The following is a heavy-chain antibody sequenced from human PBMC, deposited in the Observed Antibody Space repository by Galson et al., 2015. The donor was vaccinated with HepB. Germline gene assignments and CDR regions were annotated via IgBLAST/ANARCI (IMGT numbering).Heavy chain of an antibody. CDR3: ARTRGSSLAYFFDY. CDR2: TYYRSKYYN. V-gene: IGHV6-1*01. Sequence: CAISGDSVSSDSAAWNWIRQSPSRGLEWLGRTYYRSKYYNDYAVSVKSRITINADTSENQFSLQLNSVTPEDTAVYYCARTRGSSLAYFFDYWGQGTLVTVSS. J-gene: IGHJ4*02. CDR1: GDSVSSDSAA. D-gene: IGHD6-6*01.